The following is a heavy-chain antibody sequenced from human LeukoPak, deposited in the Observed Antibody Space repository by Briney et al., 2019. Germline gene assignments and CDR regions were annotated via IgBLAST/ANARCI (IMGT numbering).Heavy chain of an antibody. CDR1: GYTFTSYA. CDR3: ARGSAMVSYDY. D-gene: IGHD5-18*01. V-gene: IGHV1-3*03. CDR2: INAGNGNT. J-gene: IGHJ4*02. Sequence: ASVTVSCMASGYTFTSYAMHWVRQAPGQRLEWMGWINAGNGNTKYSQEFQGRATITRDTPASTAYMEPSSLRSEDMAVYYCARGSAMVSYDYWGQGTLVTVSS.